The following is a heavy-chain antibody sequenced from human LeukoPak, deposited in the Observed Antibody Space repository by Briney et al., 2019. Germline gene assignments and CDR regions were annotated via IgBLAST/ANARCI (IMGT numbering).Heavy chain of an antibody. Sequence: ASVKVSCKASGYTFTSYYMHWVRQAPGQGLEWMGRINPNSGGTNYAQKFQGRVTMTRDTAMSTAYMELSRLTSDDTAVYYWARNVGDMVAANYRGPGTLVTVSS. CDR2: INPNSGGT. V-gene: IGHV1-2*06. CDR3: ARNVGDMVAANY. CDR1: GYTFTSYY. J-gene: IGHJ4*02. D-gene: IGHD2-15*01.